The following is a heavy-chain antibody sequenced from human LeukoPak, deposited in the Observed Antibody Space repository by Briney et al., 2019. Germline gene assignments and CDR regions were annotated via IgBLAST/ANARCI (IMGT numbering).Heavy chain of an antibody. Sequence: SVKVSCKASGGTFSSYAISWVRQAPGQGLEWMGGIIPIFGTANYAQKFQGRVTITADESTSTAYMELSSLRSEDTAVYYCARRKGLVPAACDYWGQGTLVTVSS. J-gene: IGHJ4*02. D-gene: IGHD2-2*01. CDR3: ARRKGLVPAACDY. CDR1: GGTFSSYA. V-gene: IGHV1-69*13. CDR2: IIPIFGTA.